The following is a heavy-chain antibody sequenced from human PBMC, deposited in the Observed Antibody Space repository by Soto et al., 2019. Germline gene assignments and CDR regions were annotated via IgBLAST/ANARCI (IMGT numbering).Heavy chain of an antibody. V-gene: IGHV3-23*01. CDR3: AKFRAGLGSQTDS. Sequence: EVQLLESGGNLVQPGWSLRLSCAASGFTFSSYAMSWVRQAPGKGLEWVSTVGVSGATTYYTDSVKGRFTISRDNSNNTLFLQMHSLRAEDTAIYYCAKFRAGLGSQTDSWGQGTLVTVSS. J-gene: IGHJ4*02. CDR1: GFTFSSYA. CDR2: VGVSGATT. D-gene: IGHD3-10*01.